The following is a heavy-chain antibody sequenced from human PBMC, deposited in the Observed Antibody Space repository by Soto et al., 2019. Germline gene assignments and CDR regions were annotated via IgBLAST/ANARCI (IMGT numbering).Heavy chain of an antibody. J-gene: IGHJ3*02. V-gene: IGHV5-10-1*01. CDR3: ARTWIAVAGVYAFDI. D-gene: IGHD6-19*01. CDR2: IDPSDSYT. CDR1: GYSFTSYW. Sequence: GESLKISGKGSGYSFTSYWISWVRQMPGKGLEWMGRIDPSDSYTNYSPSFQGHVTISADKSISTAYLQWSSLKASDTAMYYCARTWIAVAGVYAFDIWGQGTMVTVSS.